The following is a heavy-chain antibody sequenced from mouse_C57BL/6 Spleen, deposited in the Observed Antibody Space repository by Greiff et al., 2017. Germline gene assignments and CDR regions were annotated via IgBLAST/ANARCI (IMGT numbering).Heavy chain of an antibody. CDR3: ARRGGYYGYFDV. J-gene: IGHJ1*03. D-gene: IGHD1-1*02. V-gene: IGHV3-6*01. CDR2: ISYDGSN. CDR1: GYSITSGYY. Sequence: ESGPGLVKPSQSLSLTCSVTGYSITSGYYWNWIRQFPGNKLEWMGYISYDGSNNYNPSLKNRISITRDTSKNQFFLKLNSVTTEDTATYYCARRGGYYGYFDVWGTGTTVTVSS.